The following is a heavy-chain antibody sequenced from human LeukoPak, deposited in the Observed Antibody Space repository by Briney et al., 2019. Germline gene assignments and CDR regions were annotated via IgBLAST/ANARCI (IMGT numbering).Heavy chain of an antibody. CDR3: AELGITMIGGV. D-gene: IGHD3-10*02. Sequence: GGSLRLSCAASGFTFSSYSMNWVRQAPGKGLEWISYITPSSRYIYYADSVRGRFTTSRDNAKNSMYLQMNSLRAEDTAVYYCAELGITMIGGVWGKGTTVTISS. CDR2: ITPSSRYI. CDR1: GFTFSSYS. V-gene: IGHV3-21*05. J-gene: IGHJ6*04.